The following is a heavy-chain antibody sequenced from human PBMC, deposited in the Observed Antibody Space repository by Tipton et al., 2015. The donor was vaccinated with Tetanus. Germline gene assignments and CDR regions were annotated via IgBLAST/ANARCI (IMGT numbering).Heavy chain of an antibody. CDR2: ISGSDVST. V-gene: IGHV3-23*01. Sequence: TLRLSCAASGFTFSSYGMHWVRQAPGKGLEWVSTISGSDVSTYYADSVKGRFTISRDNSKNTLYLQMNSLRAEDTAVYYCAKFNGESYYYYGMDVWGQGTTVTVSS. CDR1: GFTFSSYG. CDR3: AKFNGESYYYYGMDV. J-gene: IGHJ6*02.